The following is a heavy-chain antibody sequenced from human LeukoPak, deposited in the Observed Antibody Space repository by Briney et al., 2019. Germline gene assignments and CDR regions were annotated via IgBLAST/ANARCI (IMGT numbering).Heavy chain of an antibody. Sequence: SETLSLSCTVSGGSISSYYWSWIRQPPGKGLEWIGYIYYSGSTNYNPSLKSRVTISVDTSKNQFSLKLSSVTAADTAVYYCARPHMGSANYYYCYYYMDVWGKGTTVTVSS. CDR3: ARPHMGSANYYYCYYYMDV. J-gene: IGHJ6*03. V-gene: IGHV4-59*01. D-gene: IGHD3-10*01. CDR2: IYYSGST. CDR1: GGSISSYY.